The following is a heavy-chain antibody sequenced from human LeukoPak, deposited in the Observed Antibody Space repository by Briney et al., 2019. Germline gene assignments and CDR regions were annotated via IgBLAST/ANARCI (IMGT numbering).Heavy chain of an antibody. CDR3: ARGFAGSGWYDY. V-gene: IGHV4-39*01. CDR2: IYYSGST. Sequence: PSETLSLTCTVSGGSISSSRYYWGWIRQPPGKGLEWIGTIYYSGSTYYNPSLKSRVSISVDTSKNQFSLKLSSVTAADTAVYYCARGFAGSGWYDYWGQGTLVTVSS. J-gene: IGHJ4*02. CDR1: GGSISSSRYY. D-gene: IGHD6-19*01.